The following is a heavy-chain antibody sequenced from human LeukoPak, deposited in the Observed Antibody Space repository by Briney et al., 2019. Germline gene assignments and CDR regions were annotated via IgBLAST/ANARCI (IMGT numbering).Heavy chain of an antibody. D-gene: IGHD2-2*01. J-gene: IGHJ5*02. Sequence: SETLSLTCTVSGGSGGSISNYYWSWIRQPPGKGLEWIGNIYYSGTTNYNPSLKSRVTISVDTSKNQFSLKLSSVTAADTAVYYCARDLGSDGSWPVPAAPNWFDPWGQGTLVTVSA. CDR3: ARDLGSDGSWPVPAAPNWFDP. CDR2: IYYSGTT. V-gene: IGHV4-59*01. CDR1: GGSGGSISNYY.